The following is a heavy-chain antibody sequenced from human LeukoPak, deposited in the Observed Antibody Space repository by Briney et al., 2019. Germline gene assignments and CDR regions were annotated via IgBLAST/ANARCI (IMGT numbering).Heavy chain of an antibody. V-gene: IGHV4-4*02. CDR3: ARVMGASWFFYLDV. J-gene: IGHJ6*03. CDR2: FFHRGIP. Sequence: SCTLSLTCDVSGNSISNNRWSWVRQSPGKGLEWIGEFFHRGIPNYNPSFESRVTMSVDTSKNQLSLNLNSVTAADTAVYYCARVMGASWFFYLDVWGKGTTVTVSS. D-gene: IGHD3-16*02. CDR1: GNSISNNR.